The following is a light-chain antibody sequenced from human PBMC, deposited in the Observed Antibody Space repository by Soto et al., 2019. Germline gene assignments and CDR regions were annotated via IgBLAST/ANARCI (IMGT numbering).Light chain of an antibody. J-gene: IGKJ5*01. V-gene: IGKV3-15*01. Sequence: EIVMTQSPATLSVSPGERATLSCRASQSLNGFLAWYQHKPGQAPRLLMYDASTRATGVPARFSGSGSGTEFTRTISSRQSVDFAVYYCQQYNHWPLTFGQGTRLEIK. CDR1: QSLNGF. CDR3: QQYNHWPLT. CDR2: DAS.